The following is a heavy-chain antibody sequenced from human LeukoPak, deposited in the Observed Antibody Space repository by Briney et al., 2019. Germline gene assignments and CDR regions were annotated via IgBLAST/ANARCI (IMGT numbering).Heavy chain of an antibody. D-gene: IGHD3-10*01. CDR1: GFTFSSYA. V-gene: IGHV3-23*01. CDR2: ISGSGGST. J-gene: IGHJ4*02. Sequence: GGSLRLSCAASGFTFSSYAVKWVRQAPGKGLEWVSTISGSGGSTYYADSVKGRFTISRDYSKNTLDLQMDSLRVEDTAVYYCAKSRVSDSGSCDYWGQGTLVTVSS. CDR3: AKSRVSDSGSCDY.